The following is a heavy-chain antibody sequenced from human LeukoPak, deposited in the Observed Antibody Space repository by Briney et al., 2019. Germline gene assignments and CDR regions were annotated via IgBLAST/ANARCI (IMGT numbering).Heavy chain of an antibody. D-gene: IGHD3-16*02. CDR2: INHSGST. CDR3: ARSYVWGSYRYDFDY. V-gene: IGHV4-34*01. Sequence: SETLSLTCAVYGGSFSGYYWGWIRQPPGKGLEWIGEINHSGSTNYNPSLKSRVTISVDTSKNQFSLKLSSVTAADTAVYCCARSYVWGSYRYDFDYWGQGTLVTVSS. CDR1: GGSFSGYY. J-gene: IGHJ4*02.